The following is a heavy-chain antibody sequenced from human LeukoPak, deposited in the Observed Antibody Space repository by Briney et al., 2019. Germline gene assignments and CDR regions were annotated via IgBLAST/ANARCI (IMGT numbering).Heavy chain of an antibody. CDR2: ISGSGGST. CDR3: AKFSAFDI. Sequence: GGSLRLSCAASGFTFSNYAMSWVRQAPGKGLEWVSTISGSGGSTYYANSVKGRFTISRDNSKNTLYLQMNSLRAEETDIYYCAKFSAFDICSQGTMVTVSS. CDR1: GFTFSNYA. J-gene: IGHJ3*02. V-gene: IGHV3-23*01.